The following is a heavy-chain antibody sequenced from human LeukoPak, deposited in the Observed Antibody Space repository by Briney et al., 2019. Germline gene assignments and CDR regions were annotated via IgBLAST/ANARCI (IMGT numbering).Heavy chain of an antibody. J-gene: IGHJ3*02. D-gene: IGHD3-16*02. CDR3: ARRVVFMITFGGVIAPGAFDI. CDR2: INHSGST. Sequence: PSETLSLTCAVYGGSFSGYYWSWIRQPPGKGLEWIGEINHSGSTNYNPSLKSRVTISVDTPKNQFSLKLSSVTAADTAVYYCARRVVFMITFGGVIAPGAFDIWGQGTMVTVSS. CDR1: GGSFSGYY. V-gene: IGHV4-34*01.